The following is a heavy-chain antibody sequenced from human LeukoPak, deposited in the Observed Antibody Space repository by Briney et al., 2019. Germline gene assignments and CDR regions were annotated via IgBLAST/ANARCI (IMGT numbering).Heavy chain of an antibody. CDR2: INSDGSST. D-gene: IGHD7-27*01. J-gene: IGHJ4*02. V-gene: IGHV3-74*01. CDR1: GFTFSSYW. CDR3: AKAANWGSFDY. Sequence: EGSLRLSCAASGFTFSSYWMHWVRQAPGKGLVWVSRINSDGSSTTYADSVKGRFTISRDNAKNTLYLQMNSLRAEDTAVYYCAKAANWGSFDYWGQGTLVTVSS.